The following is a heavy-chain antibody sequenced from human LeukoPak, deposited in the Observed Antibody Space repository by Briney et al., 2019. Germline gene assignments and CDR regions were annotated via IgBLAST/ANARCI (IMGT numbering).Heavy chain of an antibody. CDR3: ARVDSNLGPYYMDV. J-gene: IGHJ6*03. CDR2: IYHSGST. Sequence: SETLSLTCTVSGGSISSYYWSRIRQPPGKGLEWIGYIYHSGSTYYNPSLKSRVTISVDRPKNQFSLKLSSVTAADTAVYYCARVDSNLGPYYMDVWGKGTTVTVSS. CDR1: GGSISSYY. V-gene: IGHV4-59*12. D-gene: IGHD4-11*01.